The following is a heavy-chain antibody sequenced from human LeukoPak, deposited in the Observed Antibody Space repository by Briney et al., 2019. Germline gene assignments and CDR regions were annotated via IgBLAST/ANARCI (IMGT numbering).Heavy chain of an antibody. V-gene: IGHV4-59*01. CDR1: GGSISNYH. CDR3: ARTTEGYCSSASCFGFSYSYYMDV. Sequence: PSETLSLTCTVSGGSISNYHWGWIRQPPGKGLEWIGYIYYSGSTNYNPSLKSRVTISVDTSKNQFSLKLSSVIAADTAVYYCARTTEGYCSSASCFGFSYSYYMDVWGKGTTVTISS. J-gene: IGHJ6*03. CDR2: IYYSGST. D-gene: IGHD2-2*01.